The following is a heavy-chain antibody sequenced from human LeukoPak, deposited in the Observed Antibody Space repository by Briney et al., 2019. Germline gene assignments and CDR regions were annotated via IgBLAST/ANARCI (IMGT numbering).Heavy chain of an antibody. D-gene: IGHD3-16*01. Sequence: PSETLSLTCTVSGGSISSYYWSWIRQPPGKGLEWIGYIYHSGSTYYNSSLKSRVTISVDRSKNQFSLKLTPVTAADTAVYYCARLGRYDYFIDYWGQGTLVTVSS. CDR3: ARLGRYDYFIDY. CDR2: IYHSGST. CDR1: GGSISSYY. J-gene: IGHJ4*02. V-gene: IGHV4-59*12.